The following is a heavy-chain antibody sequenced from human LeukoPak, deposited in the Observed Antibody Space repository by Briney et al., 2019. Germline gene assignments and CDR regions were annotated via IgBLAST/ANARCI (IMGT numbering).Heavy chain of an antibody. CDR2: IKQDDSKI. D-gene: IGHD1-26*01. V-gene: IGHV3-7*01. CDR3: ARDITGSLTD. CDR1: GFTFSSYA. J-gene: IGHJ4*02. Sequence: GGSLRLSCAASGFTFSSYAMSWVRQAPGKGLEWVANIKQDDSKIYYVDSVKGRFTISRDNAKNSLYLEMNSLRAEDTAVYHCARDITGSLTDWGQGTLVTVSS.